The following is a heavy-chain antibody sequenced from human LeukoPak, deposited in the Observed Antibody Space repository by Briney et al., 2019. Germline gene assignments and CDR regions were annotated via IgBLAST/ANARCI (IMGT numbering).Heavy chain of an antibody. J-gene: IGHJ4*02. D-gene: IGHD1-14*01. CDR3: ATNQRGPPSRGY. Sequence: PGGSLRLSCAASGFTFSSYAMHWVRQAPGKGLEWVAVISYDGSNKYYADSVKGRFTISRDNSKNTLYLQMNSLRAEDTAVYYCATNQRGPPSRGYWGQGTLVTVSS. CDR1: GFTFSSYA. V-gene: IGHV3-30-3*01. CDR2: ISYDGSNK.